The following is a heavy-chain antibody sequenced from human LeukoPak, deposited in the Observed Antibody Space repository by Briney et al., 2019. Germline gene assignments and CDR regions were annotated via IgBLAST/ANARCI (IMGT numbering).Heavy chain of an antibody. V-gene: IGHV3-48*03. CDR3: ARGSLVHYYGSGSYRIRAGFDS. CDR1: GFMFSTYE. J-gene: IGHJ4*02. Sequence: GGSLRLSCAASGFMFSTYEMNWVRQAPGKGLEWLSYISYNGRSIYYADSVKGRFTISRDNAKNSLYLQMNSLRVEDTAVYYCARGSLVHYYGSGSYRIRAGFDSWGQGTLVTVSS. CDR2: ISYNGRSI. D-gene: IGHD3-10*01.